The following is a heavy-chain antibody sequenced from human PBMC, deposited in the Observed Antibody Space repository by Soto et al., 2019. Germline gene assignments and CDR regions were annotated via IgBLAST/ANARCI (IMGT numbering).Heavy chain of an antibody. J-gene: IGHJ5*02. CDR2: IYHSGST. Sequence: PSETLSLTCAVSGGSISSSNWWSWVRQPPGKGLEWIGEIYHSGSTNYNPSLKSRVTISVDKSKNQFSLKLSSVTAADTAVYYGASKGQQLSPNWFDPWGQGTLVTVSS. D-gene: IGHD6-13*01. CDR1: GGSISSSNW. CDR3: ASKGQQLSPNWFDP. V-gene: IGHV4-4*02.